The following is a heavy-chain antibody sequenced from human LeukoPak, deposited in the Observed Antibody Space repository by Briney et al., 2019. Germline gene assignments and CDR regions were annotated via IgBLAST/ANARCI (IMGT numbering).Heavy chain of an antibody. D-gene: IGHD6-13*01. CDR2: ISGSGGST. CDR3: AREGIAFRLYYFDY. V-gene: IGHV3-23*01. Sequence: GGTLGLSCAASGFTFSSYGMSWVRQAPGKGLEWVSAISGSGGSTYYADSVKGRFTISRDNSKNTLYLQMNSLRAEDTAVYYCAREGIAFRLYYFDYWGQGTLVTVSS. J-gene: IGHJ4*02. CDR1: GFTFSSYG.